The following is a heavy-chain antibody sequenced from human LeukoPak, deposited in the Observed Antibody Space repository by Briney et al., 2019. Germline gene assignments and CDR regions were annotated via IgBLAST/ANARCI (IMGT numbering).Heavy chain of an antibody. CDR2: IIPILGIA. CDR1: GGTFSSYA. CDR3: ARGGYYDSSGYYRSRWFDP. V-gene: IGHV1-69*04. J-gene: IGHJ5*02. D-gene: IGHD3-22*01. Sequence: SVKVSCEASGGTFSSYAISWVRQAPGQGLEWMGRIIPILGIANYAQKFQGRVTITADKSTSTAYMELSSLRSEDTAVYYCARGGYYDSSGYYRSRWFDPWGHGTLVTVSS.